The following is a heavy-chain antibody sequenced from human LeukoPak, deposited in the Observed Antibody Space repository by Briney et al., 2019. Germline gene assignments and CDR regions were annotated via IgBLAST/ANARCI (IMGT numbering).Heavy chain of an antibody. J-gene: IGHJ3*02. V-gene: IGHV4-30-2*01. D-gene: IGHD3-10*01. CDR3: ARATGGSGSWRTRGQNNFRTFDI. CDR2: IYHSGST. CDR1: GGSISSGGYS. Sequence: PSQTLSLTCAVSGGSISSGGYSWSWIRQPPGTGLEWIGYIYHSGSTYYNPSLKSRVTISVDTSKNQFSLKLSSVTAADTAVYYCARATGGSGSWRTRGQNNFRTFDIWGQGTMVTVSS.